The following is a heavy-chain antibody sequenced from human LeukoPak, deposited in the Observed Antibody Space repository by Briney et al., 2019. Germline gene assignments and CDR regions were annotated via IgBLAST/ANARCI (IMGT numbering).Heavy chain of an antibody. J-gene: IGHJ4*02. CDR1: GGSISSYY. CDR3: ARLSSTSLNWDY. Sequence: SETLSLTCTVSGGSISSYYWSWFRQPPGKGLEYIGYIYYSGSTNYNPSLKSRVTISVDASKNQFSLKLSSVTAADTAVYYCARLSSTSLNWDYWGQGTLVTVSS. D-gene: IGHD2-2*01. CDR2: IYYSGST. V-gene: IGHV4-59*01.